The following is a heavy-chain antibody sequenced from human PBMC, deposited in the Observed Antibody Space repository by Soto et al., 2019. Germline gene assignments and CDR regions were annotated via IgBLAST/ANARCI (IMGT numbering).Heavy chain of an antibody. CDR3: ARDAYYDFWSGYSLHSYYYYGMDV. D-gene: IGHD3-3*01. J-gene: IGHJ6*02. V-gene: IGHV1-2*04. CDR1: GYTFTGYY. CDR2: INPNSGGT. Sequence: ASVKVSCKASGYTFTGYYMHWVRQAPGQGLEWMGWINPNSGGTNYAQKFQGWVTMTRDTSISTAYMELSRLRSDDTAVYYCARDAYYDFWSGYSLHSYYYYGMDVWGQGTTVTVSS.